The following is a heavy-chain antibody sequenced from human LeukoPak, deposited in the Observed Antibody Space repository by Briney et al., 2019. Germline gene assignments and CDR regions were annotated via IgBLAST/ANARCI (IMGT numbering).Heavy chain of an antibody. D-gene: IGHD3-9*01. Sequence: SETLFLTCTVSGGSISSSSYYWGWIRQPPGKGLEWIGSIYYSGSTYYNPSLKSRVTISVDTSKNQFSLKLSSVTAADTAVYYCARVVLRYFDWLLGSNAFDIWGQGTMVTVSS. CDR1: GGSISSSSYY. J-gene: IGHJ3*02. CDR2: IYYSGST. CDR3: ARVVLRYFDWLLGSNAFDI. V-gene: IGHV4-39*01.